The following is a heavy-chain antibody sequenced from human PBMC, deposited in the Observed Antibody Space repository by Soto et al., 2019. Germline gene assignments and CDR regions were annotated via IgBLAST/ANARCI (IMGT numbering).Heavy chain of an antibody. J-gene: IGHJ3*02. CDR2: IIPIFGTA. Sequence: SVKVSCKASGGTFSSYAISWVRQAPGQGLEWMGGIIPIFGTANYAQKFQGRVTITADESTSTAYMEMSSMRSEDTAVYYCARGRIADDAFDIWGQGTMVTVSS. CDR3: ARGRIADDAFDI. D-gene: IGHD6-13*01. CDR1: GGTFSSYA. V-gene: IGHV1-69*13.